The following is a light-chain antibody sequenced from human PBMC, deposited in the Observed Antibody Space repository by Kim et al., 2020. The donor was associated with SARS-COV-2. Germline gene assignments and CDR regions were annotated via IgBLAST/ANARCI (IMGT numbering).Light chain of an antibody. Sequence: SSELTQDPAVSVALGQTVRITCQGDSLRSYYASWYQQKPGQAPVVVIYGKNNRPSGIPDRFSGSTSGNTASLTITGAQAEDEADDYCNSRDSSTNHLIFG. CDR3: NSRDSSTNHLI. J-gene: IGLJ2*01. CDR2: GKN. V-gene: IGLV3-19*01. CDR1: SLRSYY.